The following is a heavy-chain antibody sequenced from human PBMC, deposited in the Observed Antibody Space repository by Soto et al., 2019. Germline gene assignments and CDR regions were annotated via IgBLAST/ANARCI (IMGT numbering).Heavy chain of an antibody. V-gene: IGHV3-23*01. Sequence: EVQLLESGGGLVQPGGSLRLSCAVCGFTFSRYDVPWLRHAPGRGLEWVSFSSATGGGTYYADSVKGRFTISRDNSKNTLYLQMTSLRADDTAVYYCAKDRRAGGNYGFYSDFWGQGALVIVSS. CDR2: SSATGGGT. CDR1: GFTFSRYD. CDR3: AKDRRAGGNYGFYSDF. D-gene: IGHD1-7*01. J-gene: IGHJ4*02.